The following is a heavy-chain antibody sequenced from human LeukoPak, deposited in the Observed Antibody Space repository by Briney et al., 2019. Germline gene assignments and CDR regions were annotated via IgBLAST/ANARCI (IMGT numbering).Heavy chain of an antibody. V-gene: IGHV3-7*01. CDR3: ARGQVTGTTNDY. CDR1: GFRFNTYW. J-gene: IGHJ4*02. CDR2: IKQDGSEK. D-gene: IGHD1-7*01. Sequence: GGSLRLSCAASGFRFNTYWMSWVRQAPGKGLEWVANIKQDGSEKYYVDSVKGRFTISRDNAKNSLYLQMNSLRAEDTAVYYCARGQVTGTTNDYWGQGTLVTVSS.